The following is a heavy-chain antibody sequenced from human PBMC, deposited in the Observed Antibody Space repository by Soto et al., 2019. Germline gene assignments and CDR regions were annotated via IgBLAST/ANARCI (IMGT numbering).Heavy chain of an antibody. CDR2: IYWNDDK. Sequence: SGPTLVNPTQTLTLTCTFSGFSLSTSGAGVGWIRQPPGKALEWLALIYWNDDKRYSPSLKSRLTITKDTSKDQVVLTMTNMDPVDTATYYCAHKVMEKYCSGGSCYSDWFDPWGQGTLVTVSS. CDR1: GFSLSTSGAG. CDR3: AHKVMEKYCSGGSCYSDWFDP. V-gene: IGHV2-5*01. J-gene: IGHJ5*02. D-gene: IGHD2-15*01.